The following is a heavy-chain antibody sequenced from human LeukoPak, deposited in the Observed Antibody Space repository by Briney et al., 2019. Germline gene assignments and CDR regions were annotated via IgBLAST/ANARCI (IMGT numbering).Heavy chain of an antibody. J-gene: IGHJ3*02. CDR3: ARVGDGYNSNDAFDI. V-gene: IGHV3-23*01. Sequence: GGSLRLSCAASGFSFSRYSMNWVRQAPGKGLEWVSAISGSGGSTYYADSVKGRFTISRDNSKNTLYLQMNSLRAEDTAVYYCARVGDGYNSNDAFDIWGQGTMVTVSS. D-gene: IGHD5-24*01. CDR2: ISGSGGST. CDR1: GFSFSRYS.